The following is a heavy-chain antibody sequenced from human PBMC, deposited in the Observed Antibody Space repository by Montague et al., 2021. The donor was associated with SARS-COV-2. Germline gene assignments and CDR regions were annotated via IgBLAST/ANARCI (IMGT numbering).Heavy chain of an antibody. J-gene: IGHJ4*02. CDR2: INHSGSP. CDR1: GESVSGFY. CDR3: ARGFRTVEMPTISFDY. Sequence: SETLSLTCAVYGESVSGFYWSWIRQPPGEGLEWLGEINHSGSPNYNPSLKSRATMSLDTSKNQFSLKLSSVTAADTAVYFCARGFRTVEMPTISFDYWGQGTLVTVSS. V-gene: IGHV4-34*01. D-gene: IGHD5-24*01.